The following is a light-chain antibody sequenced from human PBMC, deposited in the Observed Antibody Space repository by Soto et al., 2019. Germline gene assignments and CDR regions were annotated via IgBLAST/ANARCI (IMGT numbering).Light chain of an antibody. CDR3: CSFAGRKTWV. CDR2: EVT. V-gene: IGLV2-23*02. CDR1: TSDVGGFDS. Sequence: QSVLTQPASVSGSPGQSITISCTATTSDVGGFDSVSWYQQHPGTAPRVIIYEVTERPSGVSPRFSGSKSVNTASLTISGLRAEDEADYFCCSFAGRKTWVFGGGTKLTVL. J-gene: IGLJ3*02.